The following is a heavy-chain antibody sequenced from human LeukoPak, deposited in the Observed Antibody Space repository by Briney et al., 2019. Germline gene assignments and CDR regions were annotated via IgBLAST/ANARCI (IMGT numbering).Heavy chain of an antibody. CDR3: AKSSGWLFDY. Sequence: GGSLRLCCAASGFTLSSHWVNWVRQAPGKGLEWVAIMKQDGSDQYYVDSVKGRFTISRDNDKNSLYLQMNSLRAEDTAVYYCAKSSGWLFDYRGQGTLVTVSS. CDR2: MKQDGSDQ. V-gene: IGHV3-7*02. J-gene: IGHJ4*02. CDR1: GFTLSSHW. D-gene: IGHD6-19*01.